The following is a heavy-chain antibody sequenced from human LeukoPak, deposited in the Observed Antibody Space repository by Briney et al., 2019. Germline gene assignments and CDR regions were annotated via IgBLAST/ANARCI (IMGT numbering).Heavy chain of an antibody. D-gene: IGHD1-20*01. CDR1: GGSISSGGYY. V-gene: IGHV4-31*03. CDR2: IYYSGST. Sequence: PSETLSLTCTVSGGSISSGGYYWSWIRQHPEKGLEWIGYIYYSGSTYYNPSLKSRVTISVDTSKNQFSLKLSSVTAADTAVYYYARGSVTGNYYYYYMDVWGKGTTVTVSS. CDR3: ARGSVTGNYYYYYMDV. J-gene: IGHJ6*03.